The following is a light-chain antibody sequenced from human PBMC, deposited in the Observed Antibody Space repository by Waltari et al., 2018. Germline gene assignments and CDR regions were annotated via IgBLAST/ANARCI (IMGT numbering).Light chain of an antibody. CDR2: KAS. V-gene: IGKV1-5*03. CDR1: QGVDSW. CDR3: QQYNSYPT. J-gene: IGKJ1*01. Sequence: DIQMTQSPSTLSASVGDRVTITCRASQGVDSWLAWYQQIPGQAPNLLIYKASTLETGVPSRFSGSGSGTEFTLTIRSLQPDDFATYYCQQYNSYPTFGQGTKVEIK.